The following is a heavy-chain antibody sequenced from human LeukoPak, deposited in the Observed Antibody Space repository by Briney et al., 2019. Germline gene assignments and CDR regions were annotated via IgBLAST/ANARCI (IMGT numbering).Heavy chain of an antibody. Sequence: PSETLSLTCTVSGGSISSSSYYWGWIRQPPGKGLEWIGSIYYSGSTYYNPSLKSRVTISVDTSKNQFSLKLSSVTAADTAVYYCARHGAAGLPLIPIDYWGQGTLVTVSS. CDR3: ARHGAAGLPLIPIDY. D-gene: IGHD6-13*01. CDR1: GGSISSSSYY. CDR2: IYYSGST. V-gene: IGHV4-39*01. J-gene: IGHJ4*02.